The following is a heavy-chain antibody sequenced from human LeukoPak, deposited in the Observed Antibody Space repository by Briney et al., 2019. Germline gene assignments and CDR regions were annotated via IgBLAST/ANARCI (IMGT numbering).Heavy chain of an antibody. CDR1: GYSISSGYY. J-gene: IGHJ3*02. Sequence: TSETLSLTCTVSGYSISSGYYWGWIRPPPGKGLEWIGSIYHSGSTYYNPSLKSRVTISVDTSKNQFSLKLSSVTAADTAVYYCARGGFSVTPGAFDIWGQGTMVTVSS. CDR3: ARGGFSVTPGAFDI. CDR2: IYHSGST. D-gene: IGHD2-21*02. V-gene: IGHV4-38-2*02.